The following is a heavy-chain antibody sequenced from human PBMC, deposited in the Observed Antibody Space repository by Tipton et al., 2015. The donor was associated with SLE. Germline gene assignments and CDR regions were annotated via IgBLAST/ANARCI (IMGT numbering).Heavy chain of an antibody. CDR3: ARSIVATTDFDY. D-gene: IGHD1-26*01. Sequence: QLVQSGAEVKKPGSSVKVSCKASGGTFSSFAISWVRQAPGQGLEWLGWISPYSGAANYVPKLKGRFTMTTDTSTSTAYMELGSLRSDDTAVYYCARSIVATTDFDYWGQGTVVTVSS. CDR2: ISPYSGAA. J-gene: IGHJ4*02. CDR1: GGTFSSFA. V-gene: IGHV1-18*01.